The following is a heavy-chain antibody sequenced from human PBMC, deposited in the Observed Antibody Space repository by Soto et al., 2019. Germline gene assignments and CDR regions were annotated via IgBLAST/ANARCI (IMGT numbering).Heavy chain of an antibody. CDR1: GYTFTGYY. J-gene: IGHJ4*02. D-gene: IGHD3-22*01. CDR2: INPNSGGT. Sequence: ASVKVSCEASGYTFTGYYMHCVRQAPGQGLEWMGWINPNSGGTNYAQKLQGRVTMTTDTSTSTAYMELRSLRSDDTAVYYCAREAYDSSGYSVLYYDYWGQGTLVTVSS. V-gene: IGHV1-2*02. CDR3: AREAYDSSGYSVLYYDY.